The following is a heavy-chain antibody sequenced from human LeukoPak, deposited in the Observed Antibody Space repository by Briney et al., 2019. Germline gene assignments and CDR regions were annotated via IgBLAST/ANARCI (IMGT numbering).Heavy chain of an antibody. V-gene: IGHV1-46*01. D-gene: IGHD1-26*01. J-gene: IGHJ4*02. Sequence: ASVKVSCRASGYTFTSYYMQWVRKAPGQGLEWLGIINLSGGRTSTAQNFQGRVTITRDTSTSTVYMELTSLRSEDTAVYYCALGATRGSLYFDYWGQGTLVTVSS. CDR2: INLSGGRT. CDR1: GYTFTSYY. CDR3: ALGATRGSLYFDY.